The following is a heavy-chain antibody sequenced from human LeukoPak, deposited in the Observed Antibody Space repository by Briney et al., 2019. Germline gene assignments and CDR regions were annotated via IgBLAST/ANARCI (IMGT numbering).Heavy chain of an antibody. CDR2: ISERGDGT. CDR1: GFTFSNYA. D-gene: IGHD5-18*01. CDR3: AKDIAQGYTFGSIEQDY. V-gene: IGHV3-23*01. J-gene: IGHJ4*02. Sequence: GGSLRLSCAASGFTFSNYAMSWVRQAPGKGLEWVAAISERGDGTYYAGSMKGRFTISRDNAKNMVYLQINSLRAEDTAIYYCAKDIAQGYTFGSIEQDYWGQGTLVTVSS.